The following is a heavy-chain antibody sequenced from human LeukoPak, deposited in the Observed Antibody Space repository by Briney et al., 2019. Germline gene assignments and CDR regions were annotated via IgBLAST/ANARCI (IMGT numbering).Heavy chain of an antibody. D-gene: IGHD6-13*01. CDR3: ARVYIAAAGTGNWFDP. Sequence: GGSLRLSCAASGFTFSTYGMHWVRQAPGKGLEWVAIIWYDGGNKYYADSVKGRFTISRDNSKNTLYLQMNSLRAEDTAVYYCARVYIAAAGTGNWFDPWGQGTLVTVSS. V-gene: IGHV3-33*01. CDR1: GFTFSTYG. CDR2: IWYDGGNK. J-gene: IGHJ5*02.